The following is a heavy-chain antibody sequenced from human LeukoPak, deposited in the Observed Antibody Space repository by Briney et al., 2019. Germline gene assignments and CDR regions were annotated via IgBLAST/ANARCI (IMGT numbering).Heavy chain of an antibody. CDR2: INPNSGGT. Sequence: AASVKVSCKASGYTFTGYYMHWVRQAPGQGLEWMGWINPNSGGTNYAQKFQGRVTMTRDTSISTAYMELSRLRSDDTAVYYCARDREFYPTYYYDSSGYSNWFDPWGQGTLVTVSS. J-gene: IGHJ5*02. V-gene: IGHV1-2*02. CDR3: ARDREFYPTYYYDSSGYSNWFDP. D-gene: IGHD3-22*01. CDR1: GYTFTGYY.